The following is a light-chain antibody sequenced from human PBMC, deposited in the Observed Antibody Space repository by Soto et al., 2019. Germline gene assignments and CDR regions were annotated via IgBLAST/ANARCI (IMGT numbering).Light chain of an antibody. J-gene: IGKJ1*01. CDR2: DGF. CDR3: QHYCGFSRS. V-gene: IGKV1-5*01. CDR1: QSIGVS. Sequence: DIQMTQSPATLSASVGDRVSISCRASQSIGVSLAWYQQKPGTAPKLLIYDGFTVDFGVPSRFSGPGSGTEVTLTISSRQPEDFAMYECQHYCGFSRSFGKGTKVEVK.